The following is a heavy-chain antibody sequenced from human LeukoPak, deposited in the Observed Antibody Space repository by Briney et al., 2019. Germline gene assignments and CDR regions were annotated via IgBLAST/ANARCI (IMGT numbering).Heavy chain of an antibody. CDR3: ARNEYGYAFDF. CDR1: GFTFSSYG. Sequence: GGSLRLSCAASGFTFSSYGMHWVRQAPGKGLEWVAVISYDGSNKYYADSVKGRFTISRDNSKNPLYLQMNSLRAEDTAVYYCARNEYGYAFDFWGQGTMVTVSS. J-gene: IGHJ3*01. CDR2: ISYDGSNK. D-gene: IGHD4-17*01. V-gene: IGHV3-30*03.